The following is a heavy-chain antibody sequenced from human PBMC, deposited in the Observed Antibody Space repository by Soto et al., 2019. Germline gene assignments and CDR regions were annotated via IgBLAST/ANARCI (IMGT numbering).Heavy chain of an antibody. J-gene: IGHJ6*02. Sequence: GGSLRLSCAGSGFTFSGSAMHWVRQASGKGLEWVGRIRSKANSYATAYAASVKGRFTISRDDSKNTAYLQMNSLKTEDTAVYYCTRPLPYYYGSGSYYYYYGMDVWGQGTTVTVSS. V-gene: IGHV3-73*01. CDR2: IRSKANSYAT. CDR1: GFTFSGSA. D-gene: IGHD3-10*01. CDR3: TRPLPYYYGSGSYYYYYGMDV.